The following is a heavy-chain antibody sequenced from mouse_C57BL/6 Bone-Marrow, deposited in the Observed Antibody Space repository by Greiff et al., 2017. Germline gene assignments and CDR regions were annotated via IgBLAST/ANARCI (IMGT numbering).Heavy chain of an antibody. D-gene: IGHD1-2*01. CDR3: ERASYYGRHPYYFDY. Sequence: EVQRVESGGGLVQPGGSLSLSCAASGFTFTDYYMSWVRQPPGKALEWLGFIRNKANGYTTEYSASVNGRFTISRDNSQSILYLQMNALRAEDSATYYWERASYYGRHPYYFDYCGQGTTLTVSS. V-gene: IGHV7-3*01. J-gene: IGHJ2*01. CDR1: GFTFTDYY. CDR2: IRNKANGYTT.